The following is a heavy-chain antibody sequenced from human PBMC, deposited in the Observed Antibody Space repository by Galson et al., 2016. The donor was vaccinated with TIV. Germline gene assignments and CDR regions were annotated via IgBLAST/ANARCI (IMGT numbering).Heavy chain of an antibody. D-gene: IGHD2-15*01. CDR1: GYTFTTYH. Sequence: SVKVSCKASGYTFTTYHIHWMRQAPGQGLEWIGIIKTTGGAVSYAQTFQGRVTMTRDRSTSTGYLALNSLRSEDAATYSCANDLVAETFAHWCQGTLIAVSS. J-gene: IGHJ4*02. CDR3: ANDLVAETFAH. CDR2: IKTTGGAV. V-gene: IGHV1-46*01.